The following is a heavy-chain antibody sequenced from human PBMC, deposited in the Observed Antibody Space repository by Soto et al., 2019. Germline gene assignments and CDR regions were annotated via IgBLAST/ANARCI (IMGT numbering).Heavy chain of an antibody. Sequence: PSETLSLTCTVSGGSISSYYWSWIRQPPGKGLEWIGYIYYSGSTNYNPSLKSRVTISVDTSKNQFSLKLSSVTAADTAVYYCARELSSCGGDCYSEDDAFDIWGQGTMVTVSS. D-gene: IGHD2-21*02. CDR2: IYYSGST. J-gene: IGHJ3*02. CDR3: ARELSSCGGDCYSEDDAFDI. V-gene: IGHV4-59*01. CDR1: GGSISSYY.